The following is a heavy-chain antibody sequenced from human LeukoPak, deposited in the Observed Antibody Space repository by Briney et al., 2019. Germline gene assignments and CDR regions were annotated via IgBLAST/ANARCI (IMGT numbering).Heavy chain of an antibody. CDR1: DGSISSYY. D-gene: IGHD2-2*01. Sequence: SETLSLTCTVSDGSISSYYWSWIRQPAGKGLEWIGRIYTSGSTNYNPSLKSRVTMSVDTSKNQFSLKLSSVTAADTAVYYCARDLSIRTRAHFDYWGQGTLVTVSS. V-gene: IGHV4-4*07. CDR3: ARDLSIRTRAHFDY. J-gene: IGHJ4*02. CDR2: IYTSGST.